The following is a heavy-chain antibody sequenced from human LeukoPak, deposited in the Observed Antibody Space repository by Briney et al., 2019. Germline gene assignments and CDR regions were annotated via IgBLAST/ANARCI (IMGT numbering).Heavy chain of an antibody. CDR1: GLTFSNYG. J-gene: IGHJ6*02. CDR3: VRGYSFGPYGMDV. V-gene: IGHV3-64D*09. D-gene: IGHD2-15*01. CDR2: ISLCGGRK. Sequence: PGGSLRLSCAAPGLTFSNYGMHWVRQAPARGLEYVSAISLCGGRKYYASSVKGRSPISRDNSKNPPYLQMGSLGAEDPAVYFCVRGYSFGPYGMDVWGQGTTVTVSS.